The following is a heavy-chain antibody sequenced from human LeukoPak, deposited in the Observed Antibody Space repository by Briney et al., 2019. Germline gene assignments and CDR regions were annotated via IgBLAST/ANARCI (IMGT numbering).Heavy chain of an antibody. Sequence: SVKVSCKASGGTFSSYAISWVRQAPGQGLEWMGGIIPIFGTANYAQKFQGRVTITADESTSAAYMELSSLRSEDTAVYYCAREEEDGYKVNWFDPWGQGTLVTVSS. CDR2: IIPIFGTA. CDR1: GGTFSSYA. V-gene: IGHV1-69*13. CDR3: AREEEDGYKVNWFDP. D-gene: IGHD3-22*01. J-gene: IGHJ5*02.